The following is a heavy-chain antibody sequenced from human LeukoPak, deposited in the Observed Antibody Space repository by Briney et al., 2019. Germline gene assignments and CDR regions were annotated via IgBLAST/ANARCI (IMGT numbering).Heavy chain of an antibody. CDR2: ISASGGNS. Sequence: GGSLRLPCEASGFTFSDSAMSWVRQASGRGLEWVSLISASGGNSYYADSVKGRFTVSRDSSKNTLHLQMNSLRAEDTAVYYCARDIELSCWGQGTLVTVSS. CDR3: ARDIELSC. J-gene: IGHJ4*02. V-gene: IGHV3-23*01. CDR1: GFTFSDSA. D-gene: IGHD1-26*01.